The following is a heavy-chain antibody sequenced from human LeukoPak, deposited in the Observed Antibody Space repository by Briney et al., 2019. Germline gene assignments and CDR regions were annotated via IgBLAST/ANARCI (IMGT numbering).Heavy chain of an antibody. CDR3: TRGYCGGDCYVYYYGMDV. CDR1: GFSVSNYY. J-gene: IGHJ6*02. D-gene: IGHD2-21*02. V-gene: IGHV3-49*04. Sequence: GGSLRLSCAVSGFSVSNYYMSWVRQAPGKGLEWVGFIRSKAYGGTTEYAASVKGRFTISRDDSKSIAYLQMNSLKTEDTAVYYCTRGYCGGDCYVYYYGMDVWGQGTTVTVSS. CDR2: IRSKAYGGTT.